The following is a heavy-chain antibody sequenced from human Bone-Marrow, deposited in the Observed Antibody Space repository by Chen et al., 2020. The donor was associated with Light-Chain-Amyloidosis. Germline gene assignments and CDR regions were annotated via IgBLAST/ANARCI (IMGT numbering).Heavy chain of an antibody. CDR1: GFTFSSYG. V-gene: IGHV3-30*18. D-gene: IGHD6-13*01. CDR2: ISYDGSNK. J-gene: IGHJ4*02. CDR3: AKEVPGFWYYFDY. Sequence: QVQLVESGGGVVQPGRSLRLSCAASGFTFSSYGMHWVRQAPGKGLEWVAVISYDGSNKYYANSVKGRFTISRDNSKNTLYLQMNSLRAEDTAVYYCAKEVPGFWYYFDYWGQGILVPVSS.